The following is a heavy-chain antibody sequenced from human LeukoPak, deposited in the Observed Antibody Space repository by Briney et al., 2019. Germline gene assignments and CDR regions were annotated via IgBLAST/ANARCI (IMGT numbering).Heavy chain of an antibody. D-gene: IGHD6-13*01. CDR1: GFTFSSYG. J-gene: IGHJ4*02. CDR3: AKPPGIAAAGTFDY. Sequence: GRSLRLSCAASGFTFSSYGMHWVRQAPGKGLEWVAVISYDGSNKYYADSVKGRFTISRDNSKNTLYLQMNSLRAEDTAVYYCAKPPGIAAAGTFDYWGQGTLVTVSS. V-gene: IGHV3-30*18. CDR2: ISYDGSNK.